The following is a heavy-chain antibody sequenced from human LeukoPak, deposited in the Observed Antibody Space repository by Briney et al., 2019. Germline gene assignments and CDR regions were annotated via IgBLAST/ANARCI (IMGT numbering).Heavy chain of an antibody. CDR2: IKQDGSEK. Sequence: GGSLRLSCAASGFTFSRYWMSWVRQAPGKGLEWVADIKQDGSEKYYVDSVKGRFTISRDNAKNSLYLQMNSLRAEDTAVYYCARLLVYNSGGEAFDHWGQGTLVTVSS. CDR1: GFTFSRYW. V-gene: IGHV3-7*01. CDR3: ARLLVYNSGGEAFDH. J-gene: IGHJ4*02. D-gene: IGHD1-20*01.